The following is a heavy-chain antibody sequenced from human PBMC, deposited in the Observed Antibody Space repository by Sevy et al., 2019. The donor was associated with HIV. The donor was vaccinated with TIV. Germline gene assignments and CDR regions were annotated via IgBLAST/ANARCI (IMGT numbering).Heavy chain of an antibody. D-gene: IGHD4-4*01. Sequence: SQTLSLTCTVSGDSISSVNYFWSWIRQHPGKGLEWVGYIYYTGRTFYNPSLESRVKISSDTSRNQFSLNLSSVTAADTAVYYCAREVDVPTDSDAFDIWGQGTMVTVSS. V-gene: IGHV4-31*03. J-gene: IGHJ3*02. CDR1: GDSISSVNYF. CDR2: IYYTGRT. CDR3: AREVDVPTDSDAFDI.